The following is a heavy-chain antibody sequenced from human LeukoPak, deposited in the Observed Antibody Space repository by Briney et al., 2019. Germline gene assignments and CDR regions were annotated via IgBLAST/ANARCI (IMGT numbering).Heavy chain of an antibody. V-gene: IGHV3-23*01. CDR1: GFTFSSNG. CDR2: ISGSCDKT. CDR3: AKTNGYYDL. D-gene: IGHD3-22*01. Sequence: PGGSLRLSCAASGFTFSSNGMSWVRKAPGKGLEWVSSISGSCDKTYYADSVKGRFTISRDNSKSTMYLQMNSLRAEDTAVYHCAKTNGYYDLWGQGTLVIVSS. J-gene: IGHJ4*02.